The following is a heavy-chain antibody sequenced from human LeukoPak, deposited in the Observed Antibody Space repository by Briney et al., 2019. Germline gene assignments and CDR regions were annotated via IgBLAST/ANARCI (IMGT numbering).Heavy chain of an antibody. J-gene: IGHJ3*02. CDR1: GFTFSSYS. D-gene: IGHD2-2*01. CDR3: ARDSNPASWVTDAFDI. CDR2: ISISWTYI. V-gene: IGHV3-21*01. Sequence: GGSLRLSCAASGFTFSSYSMNWVRQAPGKGLEWVSSISISWTYIYYADSVKGRFTISRDKARNSLYLQMNSLRAEDTAVYYCARDSNPASWVTDAFDIWGQGTMVTVSS.